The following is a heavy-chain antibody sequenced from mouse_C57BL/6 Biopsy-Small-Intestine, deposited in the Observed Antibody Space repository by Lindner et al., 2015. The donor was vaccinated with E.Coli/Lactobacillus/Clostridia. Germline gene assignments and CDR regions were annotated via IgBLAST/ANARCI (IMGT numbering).Heavy chain of an antibody. Sequence: VQLQESGAELVRPGTSVKVSCKASGYAFSNYLIEWVKQRPGQGLGWIGVINPGSGGTDYNEKFKGRTTLTADKSSSTAYMHLSSLTSEDSAVYFCASYGNFDHWGQGTLVTVSA. CDR3: ASYGNFDH. D-gene: IGHD2-1*01. J-gene: IGHJ3*01. CDR2: INPGSGGT. CDR1: GYAFSNYL. V-gene: IGHV1-54*01.